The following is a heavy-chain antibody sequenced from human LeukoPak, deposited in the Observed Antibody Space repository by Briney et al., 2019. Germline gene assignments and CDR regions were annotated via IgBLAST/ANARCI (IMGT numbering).Heavy chain of an antibody. CDR3: ARSYSSRPFDY. Sequence: PGGSLRLSCAASGFTFSSYAMSWIRQPPGKGLEWIGEINHSGSTNYNPSLKSRVTISVDTSKNQFSLKLSSVTAADTAVYYCARSYSSRPFDYWGQGTLVTVSS. CDR2: INHSGST. CDR1: GFTFSSYA. D-gene: IGHD6-13*01. J-gene: IGHJ4*02. V-gene: IGHV4-34*01.